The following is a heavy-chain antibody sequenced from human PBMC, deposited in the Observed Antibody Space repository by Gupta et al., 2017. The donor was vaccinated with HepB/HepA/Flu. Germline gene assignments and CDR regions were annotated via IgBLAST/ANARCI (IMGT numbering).Heavy chain of an antibody. D-gene: IGHD2-2*01. CDR2: IKQDGSEK. CDR3: ARDKGIVVVPAYVY. CDR1: GFTFSSYW. Sequence: EVQLVESGGGLVQPGGSLRLSCAASGFTFSSYWMSWVRQAPGKGLEWVANIKQDGSEKYYVDSVKGRFTISRDNAKNSLYLQMNSLRAEDTAVYYCARDKGIVVVPAYVYWGQGTLVTVSS. J-gene: IGHJ4*02. V-gene: IGHV3-7*01.